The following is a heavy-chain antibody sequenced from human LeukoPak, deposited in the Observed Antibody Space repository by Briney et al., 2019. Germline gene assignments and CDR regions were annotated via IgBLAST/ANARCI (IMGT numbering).Heavy chain of an antibody. Sequence: QSGGSLRLSCAASGFTFSSYSMNWVPQAPGKGLEWVANIKGDGSDKYYLDSLKGRFTVSRDNAKNSLYLQVNSLRADDTAVYYCARPFGSGTYYQFDLWGQGTLVTVSS. D-gene: IGHD3-10*01. CDR2: IKGDGSDK. V-gene: IGHV3-7*04. CDR1: GFTFSSYS. CDR3: ARPFGSGTYYQFDL. J-gene: IGHJ4*02.